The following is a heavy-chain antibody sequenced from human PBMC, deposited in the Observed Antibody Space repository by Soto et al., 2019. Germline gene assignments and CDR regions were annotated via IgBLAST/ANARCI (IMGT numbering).Heavy chain of an antibody. CDR3: AKDRGGDCPDNSCYFGADY. V-gene: IGHV3-30*18. D-gene: IGHD2-2*01. J-gene: IGHJ4*02. CDR1: GFTFSSYG. Sequence: VQLVESGGTVVQPGGSLRLSCVGSGFTFSSYGMHWVRQAPGKGLECVAVISDTGSSHYYAASVEGRFTISRENSKNTLSLLMDRLRVEDTAVYYCAKDRGGDCPDNSCYFGADYWGQGTPVTVSS. CDR2: ISDTGSSH.